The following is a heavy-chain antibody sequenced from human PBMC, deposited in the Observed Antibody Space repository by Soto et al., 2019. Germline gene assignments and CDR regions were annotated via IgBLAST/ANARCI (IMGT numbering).Heavy chain of an antibody. J-gene: IGHJ4*02. CDR1: GYSVSSGYY. D-gene: IGHD1-1*01. CDR2: IYHSGST. V-gene: IGHV4-38-2*01. Sequence: SETLSLTCAVSGYSVSSGYYWGWIRQPPGKGLEWIGSIYHSGSTYYNPSLKSRVTISVDTSKNQFSLKLSSVTAADTAVYYCVREGGSLAFDSWGQGTLVTVSS. CDR3: VREGGSLAFDS.